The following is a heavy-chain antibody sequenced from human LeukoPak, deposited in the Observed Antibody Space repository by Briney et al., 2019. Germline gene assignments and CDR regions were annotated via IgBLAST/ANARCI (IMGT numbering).Heavy chain of an antibody. CDR1: AGSISSYY. V-gene: IGHV4-59*01. D-gene: IGHD2-15*01. CDR3: ARDRCSGGSCYYSY. J-gene: IGHJ4*02. CDR2: IYYSGST. Sequence: SETLSLTCAISAGSISSYYWGWIRQPPGKGLEWIGYIYYSGSTNYNPSLKSRVTISVDTSKNQCSLKLSSVTAADTAVYYCARDRCSGGSCYYSYWGQGTLVTV.